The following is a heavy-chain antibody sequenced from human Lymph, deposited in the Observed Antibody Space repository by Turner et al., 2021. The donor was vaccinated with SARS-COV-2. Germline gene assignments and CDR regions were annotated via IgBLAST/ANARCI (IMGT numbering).Heavy chain of an antibody. CDR3: ARGAQLTVWFDP. J-gene: IGHJ5*02. Sequence: QVQLVQSGAEVRKPGASVKVSCKASGYTFTSYDINWVRQATGQGLEWMGWMNPKSGNTGYAQKYQGRVTMTRNTSISTAYMELSSLGSEDTAVYYCARGAQLTVWFDPWGQGTLVTVSS. CDR2: MNPKSGNT. D-gene: IGHD3-9*01. CDR1: GYTFTSYD. V-gene: IGHV1-8*01.